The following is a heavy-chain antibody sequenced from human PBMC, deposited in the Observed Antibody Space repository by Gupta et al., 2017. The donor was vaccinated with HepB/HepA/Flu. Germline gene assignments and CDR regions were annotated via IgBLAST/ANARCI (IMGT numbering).Heavy chain of an antibody. V-gene: IGHV4-31*03. CDR1: GGSISSGDYY. CDR3: ARDRGDNYGFGEDI. J-gene: IGHJ3*02. Sequence: QVQLQESGPGPVKPSQTLSLTCTVSGGSISSGDYYWSWIRQPPGKGLEWIGYISYSGRTYYNPALKSRVTISVDTSKNQLSLTLRSVTAAETAMYYCARDRGDNYGFGEDIGGQGTMVTVSS. CDR2: ISYSGRT. D-gene: IGHD5-18*01.